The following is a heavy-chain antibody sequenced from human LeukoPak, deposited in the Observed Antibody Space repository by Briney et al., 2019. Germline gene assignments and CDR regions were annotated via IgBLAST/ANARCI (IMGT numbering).Heavy chain of an antibody. CDR3: ARHSDGREVIPGGYYYYGFDV. D-gene: IGHD2-8*02. CDR1: GGSISSYY. V-gene: IGHV4-59*01. CDR2: IYYSGST. Sequence: PSETLSLTCTVSGGSISSYYWSWIRQPPGKGLEWIGYIYYSGSTNYNPSLKSRVTISVDTSKNQFSLKLSSVTAADTAMYYCARHSDGREVIPGGYYYYGFDVWGQGTTVTVSS. J-gene: IGHJ6*02.